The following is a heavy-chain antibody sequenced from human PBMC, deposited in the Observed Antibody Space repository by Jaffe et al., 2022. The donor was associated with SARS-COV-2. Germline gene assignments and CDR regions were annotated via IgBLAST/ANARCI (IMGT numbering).Heavy chain of an antibody. V-gene: IGHV1-46*04. CDR3: ARDSYYDSSGYYAAYWYFDL. Sequence: QVQLVQSGAEVKKPGASVKVSCKASGYTFTSYYMHWVRQAPGQGLEWMGIINPSGGSTSYAQKLQGRVTMTRDTSTSTVYMELSSLRSEDTAVYYCARDSYYDSSGYYAAYWYFDLWGRGTLVTVSS. D-gene: IGHD3-22*01. CDR1: GYTFTSYY. CDR2: INPSGGST. J-gene: IGHJ2*01.